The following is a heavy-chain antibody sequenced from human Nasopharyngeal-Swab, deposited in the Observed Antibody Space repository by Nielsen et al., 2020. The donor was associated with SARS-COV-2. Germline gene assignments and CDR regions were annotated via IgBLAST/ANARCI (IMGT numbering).Heavy chain of an antibody. CDR3: AKDGGIAVAGWFDP. V-gene: IGHV3-23*01. CDR2: ISGSGGST. D-gene: IGHD6-19*01. Sequence: GGSLRLSCAASGFTFSSYAMSWVRQAPGRGLEWVSAISGSGGSTYYADSVKGRFTISRDNSKNTRVLQMNSLRAEDTAVYYCAKDGGIAVAGWFDPWGQGTLVTVSS. J-gene: IGHJ5*02. CDR1: GFTFSSYA.